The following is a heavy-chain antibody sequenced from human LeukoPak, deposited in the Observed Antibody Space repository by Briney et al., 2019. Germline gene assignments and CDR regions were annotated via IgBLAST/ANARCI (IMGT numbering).Heavy chain of an antibody. CDR1: GDNVSNNITT. CDR2: TYYRSKWFY. CDR3: TRRECDRTCGFDP. Sequence: SQTLSLTCAISGDNVSNNITTWNWIRQSSSTGLEWLGRTYYRSKWFYDSAVSVKSRLTIKPDTSKNQLFLQLNSVTADDTAVYYCTRRECDRTCGFDPWGQGTLVTVSS. J-gene: IGHJ5*02. V-gene: IGHV6-1*01.